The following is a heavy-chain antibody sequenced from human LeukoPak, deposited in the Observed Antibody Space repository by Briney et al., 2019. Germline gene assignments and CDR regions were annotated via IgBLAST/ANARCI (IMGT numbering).Heavy chain of an antibody. V-gene: IGHV7-4-1*02. CDR3: ARRSMVQRLDV. CDR1: GYTFTNHS. J-gene: IGHJ6*04. D-gene: IGHD3-10*01. Sequence: ASVKVSCKASGYTFTNHSINWVRQAPGQGLEYMGWINTYTGNPTYAQAFTGRIVFSLDTSVSTAYLQIRSLKAEDTAVYFCARRSMVQRLDVWGKGTTVIVSS. CDR2: INTYTGNP.